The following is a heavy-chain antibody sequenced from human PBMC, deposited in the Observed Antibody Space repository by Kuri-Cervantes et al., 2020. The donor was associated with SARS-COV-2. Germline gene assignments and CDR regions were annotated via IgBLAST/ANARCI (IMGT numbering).Heavy chain of an antibody. CDR1: GFTFSSYG. D-gene: IGHD6-6*01. CDR3: ARDLRIAAPRGDY. V-gene: IGHV3-30*12. J-gene: IGHJ4*02. Sequence: GESLKISCAASGFTFSSYGMHWVRQAPGKGLEWVAVISYDGSNKYYADSVKGRFTISRDNAKNSLYLQMNSLRAEDTAVYYCARDLRIAAPRGDYRGQGTLVTVSS. CDR2: ISYDGSNK.